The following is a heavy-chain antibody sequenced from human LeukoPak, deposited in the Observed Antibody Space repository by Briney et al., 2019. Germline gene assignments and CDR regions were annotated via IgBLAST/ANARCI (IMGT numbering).Heavy chain of an antibody. D-gene: IGHD3-10*01. CDR2: IYSGGST. CDR1: GFTVSSNY. V-gene: IGHV3-53*01. CDR3: ARLYYYGRAGDY. Sequence: GGSLRLSCAASGFTVSSNYMSWVRQAPGKGLEWVSVIYSGGSTYYADSVKGRFTISRDNSKNTLYLQMNSLRAEDTAVYHCARLYYYGRAGDYWGQGTLVTVSS. J-gene: IGHJ4*02.